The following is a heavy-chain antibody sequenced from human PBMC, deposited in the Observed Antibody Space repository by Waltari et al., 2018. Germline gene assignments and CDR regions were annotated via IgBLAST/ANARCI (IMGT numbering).Heavy chain of an antibody. J-gene: IGHJ4*02. V-gene: IGHV4-34*12. CDR3: AGQLAAAGTPPDY. CDR2: IIHSGST. CDR1: GGSFSGYY. D-gene: IGHD6-13*01. Sequence: QVQLQQWGAGLLKPSETLSLTCAVYGGSFSGYYWSWIRQPPGKGLEWIGEIIHSGSTNYNPSLKSRVTIAVDTSKNQFSLKLSSVTAADTAVYYCAGQLAAAGTPPDYWGQGTLVTVSS.